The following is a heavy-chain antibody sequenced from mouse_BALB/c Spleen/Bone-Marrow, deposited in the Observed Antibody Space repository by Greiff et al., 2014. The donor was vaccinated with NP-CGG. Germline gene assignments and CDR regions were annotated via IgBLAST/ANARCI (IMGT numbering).Heavy chain of an antibody. CDR2: IFPGDSTT. Sequence: QVQLKESGVELVKPGASVKLSCKASDNTFTSYDINWVRQRPEQGLEWIGWIFPGDSTTKYNEKFKGKATLSTDKPSSTVHMQLSRLTSEDSAVYFCVRSRLRDWYFDVWGAGTTVTISS. V-gene: IGHV1S56*01. CDR1: DNTFTSYD. D-gene: IGHD1-2*01. CDR3: VRSRLRDWYFDV. J-gene: IGHJ1*01.